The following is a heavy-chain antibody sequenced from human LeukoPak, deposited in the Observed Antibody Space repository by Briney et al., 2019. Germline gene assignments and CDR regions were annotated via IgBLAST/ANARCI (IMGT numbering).Heavy chain of an antibody. J-gene: IGHJ6*03. Sequence: PGGSLRLSCAASGFTFSSYWMHWVRQAPGKGLVWVSRINSDGSSTSYADSVKGRFTISRDNSKNTLYLQMNSLRAEDTAVYYCAKVGSSSWSVYYYYYMDVWGKGTTVTVSS. CDR1: GFTFSSYW. CDR3: AKVGSSSWSVYYYYYMDV. D-gene: IGHD6-13*01. CDR2: INSDGSST. V-gene: IGHV3-74*01.